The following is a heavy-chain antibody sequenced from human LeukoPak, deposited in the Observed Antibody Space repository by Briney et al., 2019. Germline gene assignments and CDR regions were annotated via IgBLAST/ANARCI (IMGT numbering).Heavy chain of an antibody. CDR1: GFAFSTYA. D-gene: IGHD4-23*01. CDR2: IRGSDGST. J-gene: IGHJ4*02. CDR3: AKDVFGDYGGLDY. Sequence: GGSLRLSCAASGFAFSTYALSWVRQAPGKGLEWVSSIRGSDGSTYYADSVKGRFAISRDNSKNTLYLQMNSLRAEDTAVYYCAKDVFGDYGGLDYWGQGTLVTVSS. V-gene: IGHV3-23*01.